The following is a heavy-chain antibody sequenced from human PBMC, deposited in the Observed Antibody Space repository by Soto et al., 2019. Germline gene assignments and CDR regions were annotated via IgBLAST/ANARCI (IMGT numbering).Heavy chain of an antibody. CDR1: GFTFSSYA. D-gene: IGHD2-15*01. CDR3: AKDRADIVVVVAAGDAFDI. Sequence: EVQLLESGGGLVQPGGSLRLSCAASGFTFSSYAMSWVRQAPGKGLEWVSAISGSGGSTYYADYVKGRFTISRDNSKNTLYLQMNSLRAEDTAVYYCAKDRADIVVVVAAGDAFDIWGQGTMVTVSS. CDR2: ISGSGGST. J-gene: IGHJ3*02. V-gene: IGHV3-23*01.